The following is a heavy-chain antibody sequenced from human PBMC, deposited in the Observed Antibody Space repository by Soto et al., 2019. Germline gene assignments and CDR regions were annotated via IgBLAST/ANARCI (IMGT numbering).Heavy chain of an antibody. CDR3: ARDLQYSRLFYGMDV. V-gene: IGHV4-39*07. J-gene: IGHJ6*02. D-gene: IGHD6-13*01. CDR2: IYYSGST. CDR1: GGSISSSSYY. Sequence: SETLSLTCTVSGGSISSSSYYWGWIRQPPGKGLEWIGSIYYSGSTYYNPSLKSRVTISVDTSKNQFSLKLSSVTAADTAVYYCARDLQYSRLFYGMDVRGQGTTVTVSS.